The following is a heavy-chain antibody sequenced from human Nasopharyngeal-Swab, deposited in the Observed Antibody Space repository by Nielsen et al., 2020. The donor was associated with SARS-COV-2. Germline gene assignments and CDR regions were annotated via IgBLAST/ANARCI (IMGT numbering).Heavy chain of an antibody. CDR1: GFTFSTYG. CDR2: IWYDGTDN. V-gene: IGHV3-33*01. D-gene: IGHD3-22*01. CDR3: ARGEGVQASAYYDSSGYFPFDY. Sequence: GGSLRLPCAASGFTFSTYGMHWVRQAPGKGLEWVAIIWYDGTDNYYADSVKGRFTISRDNSKNTLYLQMNSLRAEDTAVYYCARGEGVQASAYYDSSGYFPFDYWGQGTLVTVSS. J-gene: IGHJ4*02.